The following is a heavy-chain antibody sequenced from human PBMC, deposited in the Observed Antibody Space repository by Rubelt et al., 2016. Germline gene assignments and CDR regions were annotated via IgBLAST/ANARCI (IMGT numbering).Heavy chain of an antibody. Sequence: ITYYADSVKGRFTTSRDNAKNSLYLQMNSLRDEDTAVYYCAREPTTVTTLHFDYWGQGTPVAVSS. V-gene: IGHV3-48*02. CDR2: IT. D-gene: IGHD4-17*01. CDR3: AREPTTVTTLHFDY. J-gene: IGHJ4*02.